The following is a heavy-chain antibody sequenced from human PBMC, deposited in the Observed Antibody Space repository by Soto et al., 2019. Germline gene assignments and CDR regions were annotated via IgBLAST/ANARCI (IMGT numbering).Heavy chain of an antibody. J-gene: IGHJ4*02. D-gene: IGHD3-10*01. CDR1: GDSISSHY. Sequence: SDTLYLTCTVSGDSISSHYWSWIRQPPGKGLEWIGFGSTKYNPSLKSRIRISVDTSKNQFSLNLTSATAADTAVYYCARVSTSASGSYYTLDYWGQGTLVTVSS. V-gene: IGHV4-59*11. CDR3: ARVSTSASGSYYTLDY. CDR2: GST.